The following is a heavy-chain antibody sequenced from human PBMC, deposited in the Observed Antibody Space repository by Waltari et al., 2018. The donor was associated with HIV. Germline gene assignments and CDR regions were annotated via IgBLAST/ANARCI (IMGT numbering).Heavy chain of an antibody. Sequence: EVQLVESGGGLVKPGGSLRLSCAASGFTFSNAWMSWVRQAPGKGLEWVGRIKRQSDGGTTYAAPVKGRFIISRNDSKNMLYLQMKSLKTEDTAVYYCRTSSDYGDPPVDYWGQGTLVTVSS. CDR1: GFTFSNAW. J-gene: IGHJ4*02. CDR3: RTSSDYGDPPVDY. V-gene: IGHV3-15*01. CDR2: IKRQSDGGTT. D-gene: IGHD4-17*01.